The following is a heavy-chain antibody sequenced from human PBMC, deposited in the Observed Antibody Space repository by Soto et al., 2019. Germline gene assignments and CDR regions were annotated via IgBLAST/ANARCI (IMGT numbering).Heavy chain of an antibody. V-gene: IGHV3-23*01. CDR1: GFTFSSYA. CDR2: ISGSGGST. Sequence: QSVGSLRLSCAASGFTFSSYAMSWVRQAPGKGLEWVSAISGSGGSTYYADSVKGRFTISRDNSKNTLYLQMNSLRAEDTAVYYCAKSIPAVAGIWNRWNAYYYYGMDVWGQGTTVTVSS. J-gene: IGHJ6*02. CDR3: AKSIPAVAGIWNRWNAYYYYGMDV. D-gene: IGHD6-19*01.